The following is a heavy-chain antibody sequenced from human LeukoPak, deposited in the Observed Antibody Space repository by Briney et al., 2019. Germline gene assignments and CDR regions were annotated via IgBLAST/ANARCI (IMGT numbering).Heavy chain of an antibody. V-gene: IGHV4-59*08. D-gene: IGHD2-2*01. J-gene: IGHJ5*02. CDR3: ASGPRYCSGTSCLNWFDT. CDR1: GGSISSYY. Sequence: PSETLSLTCTVSGGSISSYYWSWIRQPPGKGLEWIGYIYYSGSTNYNPSLKSRVTISVDTSKNRFSLNLYSVTAADTAVYYCASGPRYCSGTSCLNWFDTWGQGTLVTVSS. CDR2: IYYSGST.